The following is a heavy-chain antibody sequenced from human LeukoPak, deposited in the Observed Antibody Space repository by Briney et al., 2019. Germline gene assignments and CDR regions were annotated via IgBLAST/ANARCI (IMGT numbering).Heavy chain of an antibody. J-gene: IGHJ4*02. D-gene: IGHD7-27*01. V-gene: IGHV4-34*01. CDR2: INHSGST. Sequence: SETLSLTCGVYGGSFSGYYWSWIRQPPGKGLEWIGEINHSGSTNYNPSLKSRVTISADTSKNQFSLKLSSVTAADTAVYYCARGRTGDANYWGQGTLVTVSS. CDR3: ARGRTGDANY. CDR1: GGSFSGYY.